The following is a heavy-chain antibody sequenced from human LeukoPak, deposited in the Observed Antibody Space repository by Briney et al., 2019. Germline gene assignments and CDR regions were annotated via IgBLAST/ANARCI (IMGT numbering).Heavy chain of an antibody. J-gene: IGHJ6*03. D-gene: IGHD6-13*01. CDR1: GFTFSSYA. Sequence: GGSLRLSCAASGFTFSSYAMSWVRQAPGKGLEWVSAISGSGGSTYYADSVKGRFTISRDNSKNTLYLQMNSLRAEDTAVYYCAKQQLAQYYYYMDVWGKGTTVTVSS. CDR3: AKQQLAQYYYYMDV. CDR2: ISGSGGST. V-gene: IGHV3-23*01.